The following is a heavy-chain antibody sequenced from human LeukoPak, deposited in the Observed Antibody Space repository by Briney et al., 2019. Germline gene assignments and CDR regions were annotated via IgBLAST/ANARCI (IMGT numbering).Heavy chain of an antibody. V-gene: IGHV4-31*03. J-gene: IGHJ4*02. Sequence: SETLSLTCTVSGGSISSGGYYWSWIRQHPGKGLEWIGYIYYSGSTYYNPSLKSRVTISVDTSKNQFSLKLSSVTAADTAVYYCARWRREVDYYGSGSYYKDPDYWGQGTLVTVSS. CDR1: GGSISSGGYY. D-gene: IGHD3-10*01. CDR3: ARWRREVDYYGSGSYYKDPDY. CDR2: IYYSGST.